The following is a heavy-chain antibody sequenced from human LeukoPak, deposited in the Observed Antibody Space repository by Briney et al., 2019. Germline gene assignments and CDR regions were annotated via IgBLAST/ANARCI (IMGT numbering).Heavy chain of an antibody. J-gene: IGHJ4*01. CDR3: STGPRSLPY. V-gene: IGHV3-11*01. CDR2: ISGMGHDI. Sequence: GGPLRLSCVVSGLIFSDSYMTWIRQTPGMGLESLAYISGMGHDIYYADSVKGRFTISRDNAKNSLYLQMNSLRPEDTALYYCSTGPRSLPYWGPGTLVTVSS. CDR1: GLIFSDSY. D-gene: IGHD4-23*01.